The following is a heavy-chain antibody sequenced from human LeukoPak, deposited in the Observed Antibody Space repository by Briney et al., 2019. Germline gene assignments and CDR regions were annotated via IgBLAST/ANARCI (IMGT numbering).Heavy chain of an antibody. CDR3: ARGGVARGVIMKFDY. CDR2: INAGNGNT. Sequence: ASVKVSCKASGYTFTSYAMHWVRQAPGQRLEWMGWINAGNGNTKYSQKFQGRVTITRDTSASTAYMELSSLRSEDTAVYYCARGGVARGVIMKFDYWGQGTLVTVSS. V-gene: IGHV1-3*01. J-gene: IGHJ4*02. D-gene: IGHD3-10*01. CDR1: GYTFTSYA.